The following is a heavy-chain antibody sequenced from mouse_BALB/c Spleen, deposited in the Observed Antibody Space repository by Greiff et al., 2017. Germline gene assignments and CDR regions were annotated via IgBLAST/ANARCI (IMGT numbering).Heavy chain of an antibody. CDR2: ISSGSSTI. CDR3: ARDGGDY. Sequence: EVQGVESGGGLVQPGGSRKLSCAASGFTFSSFGMHWVRQAPEKGLEWVAYISSGSSTIYYADTVKGRFTISRDNPKNTLFLQMTSLRSEDTAMYYCARDGGDYWGQGTSVTVSS. D-gene: IGHD2-3*01. CDR1: GFTFSSFG. V-gene: IGHV5-17*02. J-gene: IGHJ4*01.